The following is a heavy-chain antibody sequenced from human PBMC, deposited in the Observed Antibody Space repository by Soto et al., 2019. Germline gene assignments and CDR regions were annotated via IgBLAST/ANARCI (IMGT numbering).Heavy chain of an antibody. V-gene: IGHV1-18*01. J-gene: IGHJ4*02. Sequence: GASVKVSCKASGYTFTSYGMSWVRQAPGQGLEWMGWISPYSGNTSYAQKFQGRVTMTRDTSTSTVYMELSSLRSEDTAVYYCARRNGYYSKIDYWGQGTLVTVSS. D-gene: IGHD3-22*01. CDR1: GYTFTSYG. CDR3: ARRNGYYSKIDY. CDR2: ISPYSGNT.